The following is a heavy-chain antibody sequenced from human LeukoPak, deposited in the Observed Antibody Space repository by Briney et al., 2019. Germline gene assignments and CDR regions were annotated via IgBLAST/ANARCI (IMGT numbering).Heavy chain of an antibody. D-gene: IGHD6-19*01. CDR2: VYNTGST. J-gene: IGHJ4*02. Sequence: SETLSLTCTVSGGSIRSYYWSWIRQPPGKGLEWIGYVYNTGSTNYNPSLKSRVTISVDTSKNQFSLKLSSVTAADTAVYYCARNVGSGWYFDYWGQGTLVTVSS. CDR3: ARNVGSGWYFDY. V-gene: IGHV4-59*01. CDR1: GGSIRSYY.